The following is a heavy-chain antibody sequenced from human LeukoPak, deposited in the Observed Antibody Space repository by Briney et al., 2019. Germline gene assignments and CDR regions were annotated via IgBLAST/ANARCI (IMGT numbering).Heavy chain of an antibody. CDR1: GCSISSYY. CDR2: IYYSGST. V-gene: IGHV4-59*01. D-gene: IGHD3-22*01. J-gene: IGHJ3*02. Sequence: PSETLSLTCTVSGCSISSYYWSWIRQPPGKGLEWIGYIYYSGSTNYNPSLKSRVTISVDTSKNQFSLKLSSVTAADTAVYYCARHYYDSSGYYYGMGAFDIWGQGTMVTVSS. CDR3: ARHYYDSSGYYYGMGAFDI.